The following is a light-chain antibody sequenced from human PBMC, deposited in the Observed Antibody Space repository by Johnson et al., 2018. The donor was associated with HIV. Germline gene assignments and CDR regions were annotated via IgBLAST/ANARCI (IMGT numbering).Light chain of an antibody. Sequence: QSVLTQPPSVSAAPGQKVTISCSGSSSNIEHNYISWYQQPPGTAPKLLIYENNKRPPGIPPRFSGSKSGTSATLAITRLQTGDEADYYCGTWDSSLSAYYVFGTGTKVTVL. J-gene: IGLJ1*01. V-gene: IGLV1-51*02. CDR2: ENN. CDR3: GTWDSSLSAYYV. CDR1: SSNIEHNY.